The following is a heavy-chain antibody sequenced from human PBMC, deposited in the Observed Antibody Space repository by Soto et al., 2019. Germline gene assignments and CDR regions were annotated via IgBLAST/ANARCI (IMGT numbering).Heavy chain of an antibody. D-gene: IGHD3-22*01. CDR2: INHRGNS. V-gene: IGHV4-38-2*02. Sequence: SSETLSLTCVVSGYGISTSSYWGWVRQAPGKGLEWIGAINHRGNSYYNSSLKSRVTMSVDTSRNQFSLSLTSVTAADTAIYYCTREWGPSYYYHSTGFNTDSWGQGTLVTVSS. J-gene: IGHJ4*02. CDR1: GYGISTSSY. CDR3: TREWGPSYYYHSTGFNTDS.